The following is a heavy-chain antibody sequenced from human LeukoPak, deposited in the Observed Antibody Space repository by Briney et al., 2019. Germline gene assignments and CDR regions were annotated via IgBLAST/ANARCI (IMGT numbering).Heavy chain of an antibody. V-gene: IGHV4-30-4*07. CDR1: GGSISSGGYS. J-gene: IGHJ5*02. Sequence: SQTLSLTCAVSGGSISSGGYSWSWIRQPPGKGLEWIGYIYYSGSTYYNPSLKSRLTISVDTSKNQFSLKLTSVTAADTAVYYCARVPSPPIWFDPWAREPWSPSPQ. CDR3: ARVPSPPIWFDP. CDR2: IYYSGST.